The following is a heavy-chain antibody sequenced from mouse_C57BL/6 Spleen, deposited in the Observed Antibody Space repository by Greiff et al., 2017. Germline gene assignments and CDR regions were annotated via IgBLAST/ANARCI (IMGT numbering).Heavy chain of an antibody. D-gene: IGHD2-1*01. CDR1: GYTFTSYW. V-gene: IGHV1-52*01. Sequence: QVQLQQPGAELVRPGSSVKLSCKASGYTFTSYWMHWVKQRPIQGLEWIGNIDPSDSATHYNQKFKDKATLTVDKSSSTAYMQLSSLTSEDSAVYYCARRGGNYGGFAYWGQGTLVTVSA. J-gene: IGHJ3*01. CDR2: IDPSDSAT. CDR3: ARRGGNYGGFAY.